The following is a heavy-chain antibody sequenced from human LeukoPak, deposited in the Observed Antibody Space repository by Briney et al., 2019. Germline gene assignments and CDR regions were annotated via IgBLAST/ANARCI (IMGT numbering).Heavy chain of an antibody. CDR2: IYHSGST. V-gene: IGHV4-38-2*01. CDR1: GYSISSGYY. Sequence: SETLSLTCGVSGYSISSGYYWGWIRQPPGKGLEWIGSIYHSGSTYYNPSLKSRVTISVDTSKNQFSLKLSSVTAADTAVYYCARLSCSSTSCYFDYWGQGTLVTVSS. J-gene: IGHJ4*02. D-gene: IGHD2-2*01. CDR3: ARLSCSSTSCYFDY.